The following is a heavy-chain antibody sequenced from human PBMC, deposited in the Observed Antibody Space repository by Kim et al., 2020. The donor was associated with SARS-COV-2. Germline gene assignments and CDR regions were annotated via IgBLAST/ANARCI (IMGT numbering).Heavy chain of an antibody. J-gene: IGHJ4*02. CDR2: ISGSGGST. CDR1: GFTFSSYA. Sequence: GGSLRLSCAASGFTFSSYAMSWVRQAPGKGLEWVSAISGSGGSTYYADXVKGRFXXSRNNXKNTLYLQMNSLRAEDTXXYXXXKDRYYYDSSGYLETWGQGT. V-gene: IGHV3-23*01. CDR3: XKDRYYYDSSGYLET. D-gene: IGHD3-22*01.